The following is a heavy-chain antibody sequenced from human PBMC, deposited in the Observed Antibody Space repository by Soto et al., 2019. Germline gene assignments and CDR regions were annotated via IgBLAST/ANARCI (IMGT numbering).Heavy chain of an antibody. V-gene: IGHV1-69-2*01. CDR3: AAVRGSLGSLSFDY. Sequence: EVLLQQSGAEAREPGGVVKMSCAVSGITFSDLHMHWVKQAPGKGLEWVGLVEVENDDRLYAEKYRGRLNINTDTSGHTSYMELTSLTSDDTAIYFCAAVRGSLGSLSFDYWGQGTPVTVSA. CDR2: VEVENDDR. J-gene: IGHJ4*02. D-gene: IGHD1-26*01. CDR1: GITFSDLH.